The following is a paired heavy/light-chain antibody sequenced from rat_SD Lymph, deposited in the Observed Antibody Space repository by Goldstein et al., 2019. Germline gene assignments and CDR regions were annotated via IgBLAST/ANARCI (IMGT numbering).Light chain of an antibody. J-gene: IGKJ5*01. CDR1: QNINKY. V-gene: IGKV22S1*01. CDR2: NTN. Sequence: DIQMTQSPSVLSASVGDRVTLNCKASQNINKYLNWYQQKLGEAPKLLIYNTNNLQTGIPSRFSGSGSGTDYTLTISSLQPEDVATYFCFQYNSGLTFGSGTKLEIK. CDR3: FQYNSGLT.
Heavy chain of an antibody. D-gene: IGHD1-6*01. J-gene: IGHJ2*01. CDR3: ARGVYYGLYLPHYFDY. CDR1: GFSFNDYW. Sequence: EVKLVESGGGLVQPGRSLKLSCAASGFSFNDYWMGWVRQAPGKGLEWIGEINQDSSTINYTPSLKDKFTISRDNAQNTLYLQMSKLGSEDTAIYYCARGVYYGLYLPHYFDYWGQGVMVTVSS. V-gene: IGHV4-2*01. CDR2: INQDSSTI.